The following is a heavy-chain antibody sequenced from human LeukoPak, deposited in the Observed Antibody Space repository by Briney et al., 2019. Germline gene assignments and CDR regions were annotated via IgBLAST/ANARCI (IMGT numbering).Heavy chain of an antibody. D-gene: IGHD3-22*01. CDR1: GFTFSSYG. CDR3: AKDGEAGITMIVVVIPYLDY. J-gene: IGHJ4*02. CDR2: ISYDGSNK. V-gene: IGHV3-30*18. Sequence: GRSLRLSCAASGFTFSSYGMPWVRQAPGKGLEWVAVISYDGSNKYYADSVKGRFTISRDNSKNTLYLQMNSLRAEDTAVYYCAKDGEAGITMIVVVIPYLDYWGQGTLVTVSS.